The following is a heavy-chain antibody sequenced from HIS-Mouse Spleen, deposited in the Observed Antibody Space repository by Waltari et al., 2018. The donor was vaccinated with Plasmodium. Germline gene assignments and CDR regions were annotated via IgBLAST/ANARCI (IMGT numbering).Heavy chain of an antibody. V-gene: IGHV1-2*02. D-gene: IGHD6-13*01. CDR3: ARVLGYKAAAGTFVEYFQH. CDR2: IKPNSGGT. J-gene: IGHJ1*01. CDR1: GYTFTGYY. Sequence: QVQLVQSGAEVKKPGASVKVSCKASGYTFTGYYMHWVRQALGQGLGWMGWIKPNSGGTNDAQKFQGKVTMTRDTSISTAYMELSRLRSDDTAVYYCARVLGYKAAAGTFVEYFQHWGQGTLVTVSS.